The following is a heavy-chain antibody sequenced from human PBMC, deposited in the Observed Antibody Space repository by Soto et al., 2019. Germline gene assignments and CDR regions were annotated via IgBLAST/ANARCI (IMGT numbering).Heavy chain of an antibody. D-gene: IGHD6-19*01. V-gene: IGHV1-2*02. J-gene: IGHJ4*02. Sequence: ASVKVSCKASGYIFTAYFMHWVRQAPGQGLEWVGWFNPNSGDTIYAQKFQGRVTLTGDTSISTAYMELYSLTSDDTTVYYCAREASAVISLDYWGQGTLVTVSS. CDR3: AREASAVISLDY. CDR1: GYIFTAYF. CDR2: FNPNSGDT.